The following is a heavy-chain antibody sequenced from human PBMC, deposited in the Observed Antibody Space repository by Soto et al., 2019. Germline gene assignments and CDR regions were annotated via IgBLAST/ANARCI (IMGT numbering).Heavy chain of an antibody. J-gene: IGHJ6*03. V-gene: IGHV4-34*01. CDR3: ASGKFGFSYYYYYHLDV. Sequence: PSETLSLTCAVHDGSFSDYYWTWIRQSPGKGLEWIGEINHSGRTSYKSSLKSRVTISIDTSENQFSLKMTSVTASDTAVYYCASGKFGFSYYYYYHLDVWGKGTTVTVSS. CDR2: INHSGRT. D-gene: IGHD2-21*01. CDR1: DGSFSDYY.